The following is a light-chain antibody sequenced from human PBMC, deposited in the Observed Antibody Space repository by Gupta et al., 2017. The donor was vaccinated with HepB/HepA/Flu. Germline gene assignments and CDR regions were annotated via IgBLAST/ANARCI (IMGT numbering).Light chain of an antibody. J-gene: IGKJ5*01. CDR3: QQYNSYPCT. Sequence: DIEMTQSPCSLSASVADRVTITCRASEVISNYLAWFQQKPGKAPKPLLYDASSLQSGVPSKFSGGGSGTDFTLTISSLQPEDFAAYYCQQYNSYPCTFGQGTRLEIK. CDR2: DAS. CDR1: EVISNY. V-gene: IGKV1-16*02.